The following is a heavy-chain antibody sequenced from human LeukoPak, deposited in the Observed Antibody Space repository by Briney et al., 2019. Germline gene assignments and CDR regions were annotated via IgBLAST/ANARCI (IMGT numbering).Heavy chain of an antibody. V-gene: IGHV4-31*11. Sequence: PSETLSLTCAVSGGSISSGGYYWSWIRQHPGKGLEWIGYIYYSGSTYYNPSLKSRVTISVDTSKNQFSLKLSSVTAADTAVYYCARVQPGKWLRSRASGTWFDPWGQGTLVTVSS. CDR1: GGSISSGGYY. J-gene: IGHJ5*02. CDR2: IYYSGST. D-gene: IGHD5-12*01. CDR3: ARVQPGKWLRSRASGTWFDP.